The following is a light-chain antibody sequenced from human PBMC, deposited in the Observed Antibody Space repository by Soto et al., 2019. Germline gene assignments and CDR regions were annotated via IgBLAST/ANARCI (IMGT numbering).Light chain of an antibody. Sequence: ALTQPASVSGSPGQSITMSCTGSSSDVGSYNLVSWYQQHPGKAPKLMIYEGSKRPSGVSNRFSGSKSGNTASLTISGLQAEDEADYYCCSYAGSSTSLYVFGTGTKVTV. V-gene: IGLV2-23*01. J-gene: IGLJ1*01. CDR1: SSDVGSYNL. CDR2: EGS. CDR3: CSYAGSSTSLYV.